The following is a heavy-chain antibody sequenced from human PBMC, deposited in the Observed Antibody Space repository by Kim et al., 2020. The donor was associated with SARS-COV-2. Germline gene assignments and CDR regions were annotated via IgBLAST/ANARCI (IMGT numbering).Heavy chain of an antibody. CDR2: IFYSGAT. Sequence: SETLSLTCTVSGGSVNDRTYCWGWIRQPPRIGLECIGHIFYSGATNYNPSLESRVTISLDTSKNLLSLKLDSVTAADTAVYYCARIEYYCSWTFAKYGMDVWGQGTPVTVSS. CDR1: GGSVNDRTYC. D-gene: IGHD3-10*01. CDR3: ARIEYYCSWTFAKYGMDV. J-gene: IGHJ6*02. V-gene: IGHV4-61*01.